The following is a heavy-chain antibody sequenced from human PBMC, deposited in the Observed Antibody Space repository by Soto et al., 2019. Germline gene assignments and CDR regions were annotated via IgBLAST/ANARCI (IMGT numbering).Heavy chain of an antibody. D-gene: IGHD3-10*01. V-gene: IGHV1-3*01. J-gene: IGHJ3*01. CDR1: GYTFDRYG. Sequence: QVQLVQSGAEVKKPGASVKVSCKASGYTFDRYGFRWVRQAPGQRLEWMGWINAGNGNTKYSQKFPGRGTVASDPTASPADEEPRNLRSEDTAVYYCARQGSEALDFWGQGTMVTVS. CDR3: ARQGSEALDF. CDR2: INAGNGNT.